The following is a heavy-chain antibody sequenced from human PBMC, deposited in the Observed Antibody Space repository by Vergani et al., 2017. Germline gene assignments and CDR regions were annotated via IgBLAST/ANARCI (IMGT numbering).Heavy chain of an antibody. J-gene: IGHJ6*03. D-gene: IGHD6-13*01. CDR2: IIPNFGTA. Sequence: QVQLVQSGAEVKKPGSSVKVSCKASGGTFSSYAISWVRQAPGQGLEWMGGIIPNFGTANSAQKFPGRVTITAYESTSTAYMELSSLRSEDTAVYYCAAGSSSWYGDYYYYYMDVWGKGTTVTVSS. CDR1: GGTFSSYA. CDR3: AAGSSSWYGDYYYYYMDV. V-gene: IGHV1-69*01.